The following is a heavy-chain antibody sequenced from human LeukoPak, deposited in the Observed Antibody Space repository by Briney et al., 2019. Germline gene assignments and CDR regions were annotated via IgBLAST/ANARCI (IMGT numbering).Heavy chain of an antibody. Sequence: GGSLRLSCAASGFTFRNYLMNWVRQAPGKGLEWVSFISSTGGTIYYADSVKGRFTVSRDNGKNSLYLQMNSLRAEDTAVYHCASRWVVPAVMGLYYYYGMDVWGQGTTVTVSS. D-gene: IGHD2-2*01. J-gene: IGHJ6*02. CDR1: GFTFRNYL. V-gene: IGHV3-48*01. CDR2: ISSTGGTI. CDR3: ASRWVVPAVMGLYYYYGMDV.